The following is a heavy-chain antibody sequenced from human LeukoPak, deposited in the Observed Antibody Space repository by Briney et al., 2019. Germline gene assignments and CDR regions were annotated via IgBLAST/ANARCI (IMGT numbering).Heavy chain of an antibody. CDR2: VYYSGST. Sequence: SETLSLTCTVSDGSISSSSYYWAWIRQPPGKGLEWIGSVYYSGSTYYNPSLKSRVTISVDTSKNQFSLSLSSVTAADTAVYYCARDAHCRGVACYSPYNWFDPWGQGTLVTVSS. D-gene: IGHD2-15*01. V-gene: IGHV4-39*07. CDR1: DGSISSSSYY. CDR3: ARDAHCRGVACYSPYNWFDP. J-gene: IGHJ5*02.